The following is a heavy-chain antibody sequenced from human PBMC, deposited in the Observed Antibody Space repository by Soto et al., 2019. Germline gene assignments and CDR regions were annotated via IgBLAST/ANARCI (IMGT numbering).Heavy chain of an antibody. CDR3: ASEKGWRQSPLDS. CDR2: IKSKSSGGTT. CDR1: GLIFRNAW. D-gene: IGHD4-4*01. Sequence: LRLSCAASGLIFRNAWMSWVRQAPGKGLEWVGCIKSKSSGGTTDYAAPVEGRVTISRDDSKSTLYLQMTSLTIEDTAVYFCASEKGWRQSPLDSWGQGALVTVSS. V-gene: IGHV3-15*01. J-gene: IGHJ5*01.